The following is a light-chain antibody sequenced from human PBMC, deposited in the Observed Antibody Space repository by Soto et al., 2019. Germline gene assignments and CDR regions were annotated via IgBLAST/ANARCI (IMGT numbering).Light chain of an antibody. J-gene: IGKJ3*01. V-gene: IGKV1-27*01. Sequence: DIQMTQSPSSLSASVGDRVTITCRASQAISNYVAWYQQRPGKVPKLLIYTASTLQSGVPSRFSGSGSGTXXXXXXXSLQPEDVATYYCQMHNSAPFSFGPGTKVDIK. CDR2: TAS. CDR3: QMHNSAPFS. CDR1: QAISNY.